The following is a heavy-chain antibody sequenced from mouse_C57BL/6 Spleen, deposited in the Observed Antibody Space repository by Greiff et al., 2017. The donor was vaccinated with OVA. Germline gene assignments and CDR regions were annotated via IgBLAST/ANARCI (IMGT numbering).Heavy chain of an antibody. CDR3: TSDLGQNPMDY. CDR1: GYAFSSYW. Sequence: QVQLQQSGAELVKPGASVKISCKASGYAFSSYWMNWVKQRPGKGLEWIGQIYPGDGDTNYNGKFKGKATLTADKSSSTAYMQLSSLTSEDSAVYCCTSDLGQNPMDYWGQGTSVTVSS. J-gene: IGHJ4*01. V-gene: IGHV1-80*01. CDR2: IYPGDGDT. D-gene: IGHD3-3*01.